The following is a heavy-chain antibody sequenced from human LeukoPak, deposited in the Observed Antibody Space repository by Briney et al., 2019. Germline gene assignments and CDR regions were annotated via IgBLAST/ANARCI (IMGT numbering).Heavy chain of an antibody. J-gene: IGHJ5*02. CDR3: ARKSTVTTYNWFDP. D-gene: IGHD4-17*01. CDR1: GYTFTTRA. CDR2: INAGNGNT. Sequence: GASVKVSCKASGYTFTTRAIHWVRQAPGQRLEWMGWINAGNGNTKYSQKFQGRVTITRDTSASTAYMELSSLRSEDTAVYYCARKSTVTTYNWFDPWGQGTLVTVSS. V-gene: IGHV1-3*01.